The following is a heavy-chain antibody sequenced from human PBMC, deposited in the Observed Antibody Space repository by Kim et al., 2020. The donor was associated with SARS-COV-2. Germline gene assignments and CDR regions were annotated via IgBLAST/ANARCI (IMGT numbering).Heavy chain of an antibody. CDR2: NK. D-gene: IGHD2-21*02. CDR3: AKDMTYGMDV. J-gene: IGHJ6*02. Sequence: NKYYADPVKGRFTISRDNSKNTLYLQMNSLRAEDTAVYYCAKDMTYGMDVWGQGTTVTVSS. V-gene: IGHV3-33*06.